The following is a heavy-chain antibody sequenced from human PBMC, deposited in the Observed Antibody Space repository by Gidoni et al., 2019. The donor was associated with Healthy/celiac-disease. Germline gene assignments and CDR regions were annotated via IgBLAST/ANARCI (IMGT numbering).Heavy chain of an antibody. CDR3: AKDRYYYDSSGQGDPSYYYYGMDV. CDR1: GFTSSSSA. V-gene: IGHV3-23*01. J-gene: IGHJ6*02. D-gene: IGHD3-22*01. CDR2: ISGSGGST. Sequence: EVQLLESGGGLVQPGGSLRLSRAASGFTSSSSAISCVRQAPGKGLEWVSAISGSGGSTYYADSVKGRFTISRDNSKNTLYLQMNSLRAEDTAVYYCAKDRYYYDSSGQGDPSYYYYGMDVWGQGTTVTVSS.